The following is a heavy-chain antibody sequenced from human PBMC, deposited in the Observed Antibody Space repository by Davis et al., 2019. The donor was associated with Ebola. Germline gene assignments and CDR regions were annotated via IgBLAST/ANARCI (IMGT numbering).Heavy chain of an antibody. CDR2: INPNSGGT. D-gene: IGHD3-10*01. V-gene: IGHV1-2*02. Sequence: ASVKVSCKASGYTFTSYYMHWVRQAPGQGLEWMGWINPNSGGTNYAQKFQGRVTMTRDTSISTAYMELSRLRSDDTAVYYCAREWYIITMVRGAPGFDPWGQGTLVTVSS. CDR3: AREWYIITMVRGAPGFDP. CDR1: GYTFTSYY. J-gene: IGHJ5*02.